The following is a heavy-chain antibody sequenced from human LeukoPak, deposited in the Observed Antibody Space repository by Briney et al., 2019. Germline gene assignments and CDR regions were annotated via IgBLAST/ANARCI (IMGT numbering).Heavy chain of an antibody. D-gene: IGHD2-21*02. CDR3: ARDVYCGGDCSYFDY. Sequence: PSETLSLTCTGSGVSISSYYWSWIRQPPGKGLEWIGYIYYSGSTNYNPSLKSRLTISVDTSKNQFSLKLSSVTAADTAVYYCARDVYCGGDCSYFDYWGQGTLVTVSS. CDR1: GVSISSYY. V-gene: IGHV4-59*01. J-gene: IGHJ4*02. CDR2: IYYSGST.